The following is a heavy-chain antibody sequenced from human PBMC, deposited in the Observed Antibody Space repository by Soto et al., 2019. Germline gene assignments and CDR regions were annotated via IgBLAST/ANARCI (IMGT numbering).Heavy chain of an antibody. Sequence: GALRLSCAGSGFTLRTYTMNWVRQAPGKGLEWVSSISISSSDRYYADSVRGRFTISRDNAKNALYLQMNSLRADDTAVYFCVRGMNPLFGGQGTLVTVSS. V-gene: IGHV3-21*06. J-gene: IGHJ4*01. CDR1: GFTLRTYT. CDR2: ISISSSDR. CDR3: VRGMNPLF.